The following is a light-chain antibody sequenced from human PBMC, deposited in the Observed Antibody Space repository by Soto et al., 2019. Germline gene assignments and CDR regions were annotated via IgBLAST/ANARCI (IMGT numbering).Light chain of an antibody. Sequence: ETVLTQSPARLSVSPGERATLSCRASQSISSFLAWYQQQPGQAPRLLNHDASNRPTGIPARFSASGSGTDFTLTISSLEPEDFAVYCCQQRSNWPPGTVGQGTRLEIK. V-gene: IGKV3-11*01. J-gene: IGKJ5*01. CDR3: QQRSNWPPGT. CDR2: DAS. CDR1: QSISSF.